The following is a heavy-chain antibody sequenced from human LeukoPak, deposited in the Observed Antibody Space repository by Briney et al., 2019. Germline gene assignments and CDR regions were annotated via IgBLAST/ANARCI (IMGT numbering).Heavy chain of an antibody. J-gene: IGHJ4*02. CDR1: GFTFSNDR. D-gene: IGHD1-26*01. CDR3: ARGRGGSYHY. CDR2: ISTDGSTT. V-gene: IGHV3-74*01. Sequence: GGSLRLSCAASGFTFSNDRMHWVRQAPGKGLVWVSRISTDGSTTTYADSVKGRFTISRDNAKNTLYLQMNSLRVEDTAVYYCARGRGGSYHYWGQGTLVTVSS.